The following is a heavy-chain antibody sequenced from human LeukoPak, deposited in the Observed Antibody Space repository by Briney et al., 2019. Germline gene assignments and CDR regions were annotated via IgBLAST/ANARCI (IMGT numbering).Heavy chain of an antibody. Sequence: GGSLRLSCAASGFTFSDYYMSWIRQAPGKGLEWVSYISSSGSTIYYADSVKGRFTISRDNAKNSLYLQMNSLRAEDTAVYYCARSRTYYYDTNWFDPRGQGTLVTVSS. D-gene: IGHD3-22*01. J-gene: IGHJ5*02. CDR1: GFTFSDYY. V-gene: IGHV3-11*04. CDR2: ISSSGSTI. CDR3: ARSRTYYYDTNWFDP.